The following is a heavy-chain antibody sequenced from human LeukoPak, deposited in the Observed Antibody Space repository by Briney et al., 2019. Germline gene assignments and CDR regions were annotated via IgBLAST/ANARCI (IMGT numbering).Heavy chain of an antibody. Sequence: ASVKVSCKASGGTFSSYAISWERQAPGQGLEWMGGIIPIFGTANYAQKFQGRVTITADKSTSTAYMELSSLRSEDTAVYYCARDLPSSGWYTYWGQGTLVTVSS. V-gene: IGHV1-69*06. CDR3: ARDLPSSGWYTY. D-gene: IGHD6-19*01. CDR2: IIPIFGTA. J-gene: IGHJ4*02. CDR1: GGTFSSYA.